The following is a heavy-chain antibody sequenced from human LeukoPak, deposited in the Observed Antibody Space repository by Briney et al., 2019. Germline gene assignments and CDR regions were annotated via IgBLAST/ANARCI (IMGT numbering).Heavy chain of an antibody. CDR3: ATPGRDSSGYCGDAFDI. CDR2: IYPGDSDT. J-gene: IGHJ3*02. Sequence: GESLKISCKGSGYSFTSYWIGWVRQMPGKGLEWMGIIYPGDSDTRYSPSFQGQVTISADKSISTAYLQWSSLKASDTAMYYCATPGRDSSGYCGDAFDIWGQGTMVTVSS. CDR1: GYSFTSYW. D-gene: IGHD3-22*01. V-gene: IGHV5-51*01.